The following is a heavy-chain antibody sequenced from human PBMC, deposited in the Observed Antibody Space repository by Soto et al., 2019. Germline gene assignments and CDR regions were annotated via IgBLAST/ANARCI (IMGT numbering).Heavy chain of an antibody. D-gene: IGHD5-12*01. CDR3: ARLEWLRSYRLFDY. V-gene: IGHV4-39*01. J-gene: IGHJ4*02. CDR2: IYYSGST. CDR1: GGSISSSSYY. Sequence: SETLSLTSTVSGGSISSSSYYWGWIRQPPGKGLEWIGSIYYSGSTYYNPSLKSRVTISVDTSKNQFSLKLSSVTAADTAVYYCARLEWLRSYRLFDYWGQGTLVTVSS.